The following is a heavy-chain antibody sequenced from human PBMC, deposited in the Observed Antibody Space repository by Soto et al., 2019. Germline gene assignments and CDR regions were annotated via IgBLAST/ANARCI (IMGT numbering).Heavy chain of an antibody. D-gene: IGHD4-17*01. J-gene: IGHJ6*02. Sequence: SVKVSCKDCGGSFGSYTISWVRQAPGQGLEWMGRIIPILGIANYAQKFQGRVTITADKSTSTAYMELSSLRSEDTAVYYCARDVDSTVTTGGAYYYGMDVWG. V-gene: IGHV1-69*04. CDR3: ARDVDSTVTTGGAYYYGMDV. CDR1: GGSFGSYT. CDR2: IIPILGIA.